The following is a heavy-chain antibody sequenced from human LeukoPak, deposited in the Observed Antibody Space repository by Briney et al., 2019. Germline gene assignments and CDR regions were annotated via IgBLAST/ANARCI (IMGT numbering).Heavy chain of an antibody. CDR3: ARGRPGYCSSTSCSFDAFDI. Sequence: PSETLSLTCTVSGVSISSSNSYWGWIRQPPGKGLEWIGSIYYSGNTYYNASLKSQVSISIDTSKNQFSLRLTSVTAADTAVYYCARGRPGYCSSTSCSFDAFDIWGQGTMVTVSS. V-gene: IGHV4-39*01. J-gene: IGHJ3*02. D-gene: IGHD2-2*01. CDR2: IYYSGNT. CDR1: GVSISSSNSY.